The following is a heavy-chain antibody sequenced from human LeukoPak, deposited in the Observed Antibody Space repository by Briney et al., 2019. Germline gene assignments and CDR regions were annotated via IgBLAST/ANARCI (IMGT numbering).Heavy chain of an antibody. D-gene: IGHD3-16*02. CDR2: VYYLGST. CDR1: GGSLSNHY. J-gene: IGHJ4*02. V-gene: IGHV4-59*11. Sequence: SETLSLTCTVSGGSLSNHYWSWLRQSPGEGLEWIGQVYYLGSTSYNPSFKSRVTISLDTSKNQLSLKLTSVTAADTAVYFCAREKGGYRGHFGSWGQGTLVTASS. CDR3: AREKGGYRGHFGS.